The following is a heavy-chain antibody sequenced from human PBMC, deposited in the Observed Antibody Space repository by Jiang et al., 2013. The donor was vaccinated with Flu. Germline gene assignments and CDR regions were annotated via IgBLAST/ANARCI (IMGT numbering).Heavy chain of an antibody. Sequence: QLVESGGALVQPGGSLRLSCAVSGFTFSTYSMNWVRQAPGKGLEWVSYISETSRTIYYADSVKGRFTISRDNAKNSLFLQMNTLRAEDTAVYYCARDPDTPMERKFDSWGQGTLVTVSS. J-gene: IGHJ4*02. D-gene: IGHD5-18*01. CDR2: ISETSRTI. V-gene: IGHV3-48*01. CDR1: GFTFSTYS. CDR3: ARDPDTPMERKFDS.